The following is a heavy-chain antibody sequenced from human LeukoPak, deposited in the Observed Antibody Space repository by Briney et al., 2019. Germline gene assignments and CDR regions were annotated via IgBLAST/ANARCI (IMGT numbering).Heavy chain of an antibody. J-gene: IGHJ4*02. CDR2: IYYSGNT. Sequence: SETLSLTCAVSGGSISSSSYYWGWIRQPPGKGLEWIGSIYYSGNTYYNPSLKSRVTISVDTSKTQFSLKLSSVTAADTAVYYCARVPVRVHDYGDYYFDYWGKGTLVTLSS. CDR1: GGSISSSSYY. V-gene: IGHV4-39*01. CDR3: ARVPVRVHDYGDYYFDY. D-gene: IGHD4-17*01.